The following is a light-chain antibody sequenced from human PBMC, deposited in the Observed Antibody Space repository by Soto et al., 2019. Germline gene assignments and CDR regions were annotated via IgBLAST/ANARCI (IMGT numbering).Light chain of an antibody. CDR1: SSDVGGYNY. V-gene: IGLV2-14*01. J-gene: IGLJ2*01. Sequence: QSVLTQPASVSGSPGQSITISCTGTSSDVGGYNYVSWYQQHPGKAPKLMIYEVTNRPSGVSNRFSGSKSGNTASLIISGLQAEDEADYYCTSYTSSNTLVIDGGTKLTVL. CDR3: TSYTSSNTLV. CDR2: EVT.